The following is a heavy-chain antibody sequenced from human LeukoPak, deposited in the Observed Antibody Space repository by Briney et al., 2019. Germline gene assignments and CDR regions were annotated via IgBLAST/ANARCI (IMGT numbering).Heavy chain of an antibody. Sequence: AGSLRLSCAASGFTFSSYRMNWVRQAPGEGLEWVSSISSSSSYIYYADSVKGRFTISRDNAKNSLYLQMNSLRAEDTAVYYCAGIYYGSGSFDYWGQGTLVTVSS. J-gene: IGHJ4*02. V-gene: IGHV3-21*01. CDR3: AGIYYGSGSFDY. CDR1: GFTFSSYR. D-gene: IGHD3-10*01. CDR2: ISSSSSYI.